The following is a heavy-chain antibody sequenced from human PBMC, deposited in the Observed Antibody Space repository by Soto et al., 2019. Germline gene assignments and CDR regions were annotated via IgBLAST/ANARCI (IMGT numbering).Heavy chain of an antibody. CDR2: ISSSSSTI. D-gene: IGHD4-17*01. CDR1: GFTFSSYS. J-gene: IGHJ3*02. Sequence: PGGSLRLSCAASGFTFSSYSMNWVRQAPGKGLEWVSYISSSSSTIYYADSVKGRFTISRDNAKNSLYLQMNSLRDKDTAVYYCARDLTYGDYVGAFDIWGQGTMVTVSS. CDR3: ARDLTYGDYVGAFDI. V-gene: IGHV3-48*02.